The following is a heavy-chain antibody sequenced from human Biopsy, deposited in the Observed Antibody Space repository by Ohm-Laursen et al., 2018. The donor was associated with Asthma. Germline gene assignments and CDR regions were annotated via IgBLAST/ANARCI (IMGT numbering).Heavy chain of an antibody. D-gene: IGHD5-18*01. J-gene: IGHJ4*02. CDR1: GFTFGDYR. CDR2: ISSSSSII. V-gene: IGHV3-48*02. CDR3: ARFKRGYSYGYAGVFDY. Sequence: SLRLSCSASGFTFGDYRMNWVRQAPGKGLEWVSYISSSSSIIYYADSVKGRFTISRDNAKNSLYLQMNSLRDEDTAVYYCARFKRGYSYGYAGVFDYWGQGTLVTVSS.